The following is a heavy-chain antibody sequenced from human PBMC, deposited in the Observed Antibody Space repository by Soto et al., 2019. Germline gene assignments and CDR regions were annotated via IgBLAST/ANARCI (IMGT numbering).Heavy chain of an antibody. Sequence: SETLSLTCDVYGGSFSGYIWTWIRQTPGKGLQWIGQINHSGSANYNPSLKSRVTISVHTSNSQFSLGLSSVTAADTAVYYCARGLITGSQYSGGRYYFDSWGQGTQVTVS. J-gene: IGHJ4*02. D-gene: IGHD1-26*01. CDR3: ARGLITGSQYSGGRYYFDS. V-gene: IGHV4-34*01. CDR2: INHSGSA. CDR1: GGSFSGYI.